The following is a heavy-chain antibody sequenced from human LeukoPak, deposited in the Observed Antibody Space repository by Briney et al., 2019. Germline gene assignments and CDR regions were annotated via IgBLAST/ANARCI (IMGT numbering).Heavy chain of an antibody. J-gene: IGHJ6*02. CDR1: GFTFSSYN. CDR3: AREAGAHYYYYGMDV. CDR2: ISSSSSYI. D-gene: IGHD6-19*01. Sequence: GGSLRLSCAASGFTFSSYNINWVRQAPGKGLEWVSFISSSSSYIYYADSVKGRFTISRDNAKNSLYLQMNSLRAEDTAVYYCAREAGAHYYYYGMDVWGQGTTVTVSS. V-gene: IGHV3-21*01.